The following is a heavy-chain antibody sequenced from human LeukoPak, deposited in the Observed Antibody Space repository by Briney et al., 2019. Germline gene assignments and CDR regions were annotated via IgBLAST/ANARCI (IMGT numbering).Heavy chain of an antibody. CDR1: GGSFSGYY. V-gene: IGHV4-34*01. Sequence: PSETLSLTCAVCGGSFSGYYWSWIRQPPGKGLEWIGEINHSGSTNYNPSLKSRVTISVDTSKNQFSLKLSSVTAADTAVYYCASLLGITGTPFDYWGQGTLVTVSS. CDR3: ASLLGITGTPFDY. J-gene: IGHJ4*02. D-gene: IGHD1-20*01. CDR2: INHSGST.